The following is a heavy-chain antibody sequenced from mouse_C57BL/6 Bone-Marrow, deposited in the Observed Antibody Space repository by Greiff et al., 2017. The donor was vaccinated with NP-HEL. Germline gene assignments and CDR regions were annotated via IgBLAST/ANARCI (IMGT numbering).Heavy chain of an antibody. Sequence: EVQLQQSGGDLVKPGGSLKLSCAASGFTFSSYGMSWVRQTPDKRLEWVATISSGGSYTYYPDSVKGRFTISRDNAKNTLYLQMSSLKSEDTAMYYCARRTGYDYVDYFDYWGQGTTLTVSS. D-gene: IGHD2-4*01. CDR1: GFTFSSYG. CDR2: ISSGGSYT. CDR3: ARRTGYDYVDYFDY. V-gene: IGHV5-6*01. J-gene: IGHJ2*01.